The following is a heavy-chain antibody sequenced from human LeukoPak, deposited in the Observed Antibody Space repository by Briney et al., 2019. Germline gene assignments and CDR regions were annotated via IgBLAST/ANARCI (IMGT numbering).Heavy chain of an antibody. D-gene: IGHD6-13*01. Sequence: PSETLSLTCAVYGGSFSGYYWSWIRQPPGKGLEWIGEINHSGSTNYNPSLKSRVTISVDTSKNQFSLKLSSVTAADTAVYYCARDRIAAAGTSWFDPWGQGTLVTVSS. CDR3: ARDRIAAAGTSWFDP. J-gene: IGHJ5*02. V-gene: IGHV4-34*01. CDR1: GGSFSGYY. CDR2: INHSGST.